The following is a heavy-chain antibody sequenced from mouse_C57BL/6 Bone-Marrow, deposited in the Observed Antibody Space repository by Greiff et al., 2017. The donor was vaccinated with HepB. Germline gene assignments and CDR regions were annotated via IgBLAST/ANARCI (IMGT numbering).Heavy chain of an antibody. CDR2: IYPRSGNT. Sequence: QVQLQQSGAELARPGASVKLSCKASGYTFTSYGISWVKQRTGQGLEWIGEIYPRSGNTYYNEKSKGKATLTADKSSSTAYMELRSLTSEDSAVYFCAILLRAWFAYWGQGTLVTVSA. D-gene: IGHD1-1*01. CDR3: AILLRAWFAY. J-gene: IGHJ3*01. CDR1: GYTFTSYG. V-gene: IGHV1-81*01.